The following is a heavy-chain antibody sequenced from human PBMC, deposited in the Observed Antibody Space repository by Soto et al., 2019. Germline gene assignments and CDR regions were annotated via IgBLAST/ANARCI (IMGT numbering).Heavy chain of an antibody. CDR3: ARVPYPYDSSGYYDY. V-gene: IGHV3-11*01. D-gene: IGHD3-22*01. Sequence: SLRLSCAASGFTFSDYYMSWIRQAPGKGLEWVSYISSSGSTIYYADSVKGRFTISRDNAKNSLYLQMNSLRAEDTAVYYCARVPYPYDSSGYYDYWGQGTLVTVSS. CDR2: ISSSGSTI. CDR1: GFTFSDYY. J-gene: IGHJ4*02.